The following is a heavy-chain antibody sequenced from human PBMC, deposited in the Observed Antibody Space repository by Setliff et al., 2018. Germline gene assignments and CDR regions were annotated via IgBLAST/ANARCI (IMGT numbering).Heavy chain of an antibody. Sequence: GGSLRLSCAASGFTFSGSAVHWVRQASGKGLEWVGRIRRNADNRAPIYAASVKGRFTISRDDSKNTAYLQMNSLKIEDTAVYYCAKGYYYDSSGYWGQGTLVTVSS. CDR2: IRRNADNRAP. CDR1: GFTFSGSA. CDR3: AKGYYYDSSGY. D-gene: IGHD3-22*01. V-gene: IGHV3-73*01. J-gene: IGHJ4*02.